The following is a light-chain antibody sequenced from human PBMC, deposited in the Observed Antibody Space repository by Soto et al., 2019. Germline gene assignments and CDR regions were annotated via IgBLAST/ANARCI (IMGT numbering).Light chain of an antibody. J-gene: IGLJ2*01. Sequence: QSALTQPASVSGSPGQSITISCTGTSSDVGSFNLVSWYQQHPGKAPKLMIYEDSKRPSGVSNRFSGSKSGNTASLTISGLQAEDEADYYCCSYTGSHVLFGGGTKVTVL. V-gene: IGLV2-23*01. CDR2: EDS. CDR1: SSDVGSFNL. CDR3: CSYTGSHVL.